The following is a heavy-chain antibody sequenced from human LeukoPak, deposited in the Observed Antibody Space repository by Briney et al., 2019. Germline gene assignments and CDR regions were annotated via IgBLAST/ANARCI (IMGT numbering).Heavy chain of an antibody. CDR3: ARDWGFCASTSCPTSNY. CDR2: ISGSSNTI. D-gene: IGHD2-2*01. J-gene: IGHJ4*02. Sequence: PGGSLRLSCAASGFNFSNYYMSWIRQTPEKGLEWLSYISGSSNTIYYADSVRGRFTISRDNGKNSLFLQMHSLTNEDTAVYYCARDWGFCASTSCPTSNYWGQGTLVTASS. CDR1: GFNFSNYY. V-gene: IGHV3-11*04.